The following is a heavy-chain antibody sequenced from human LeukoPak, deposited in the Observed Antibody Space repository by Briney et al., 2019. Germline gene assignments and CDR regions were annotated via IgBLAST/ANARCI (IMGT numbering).Heavy chain of an antibody. CDR1: GFTFSSYG. J-gene: IGHJ4*02. CDR2: IRYDGSNK. Sequence: GGSLRLSCAASGFTFSSYGMHWVRQAPGKGLEWVAFIRYDGSNKYYADFVKGRFTISRDNSKNTLYLQMNSLRAEDTAVYYCARGWDTAMVTLDYWGQGTLVTVSS. CDR3: ARGWDTAMVTLDY. V-gene: IGHV3-30*02. D-gene: IGHD5-18*01.